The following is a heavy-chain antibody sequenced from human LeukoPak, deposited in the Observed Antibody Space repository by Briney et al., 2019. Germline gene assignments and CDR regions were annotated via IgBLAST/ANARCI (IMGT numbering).Heavy chain of an antibody. D-gene: IGHD6-13*01. Sequence: PGGSLRLSCAASGFTFSSYAMHWVRQAPGKGLEWVAVISYDGSNKYYAGSVKGRFTISRDNSKNTLYLQMNSLRAEDTAVYYCARDRGIAAATDYWGQGTLVTVSS. V-gene: IGHV3-30-3*01. J-gene: IGHJ4*02. CDR1: GFTFSSYA. CDR2: ISYDGSNK. CDR3: ARDRGIAAATDY.